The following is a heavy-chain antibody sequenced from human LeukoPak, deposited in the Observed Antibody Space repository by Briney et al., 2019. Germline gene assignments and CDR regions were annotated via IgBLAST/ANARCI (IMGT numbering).Heavy chain of an antibody. V-gene: IGHV4-34*01. CDR2: INHSGST. Sequence: SETLSLTCAVYGGSLSGYHWSWIRQPPGKGLEWIGEINHSGSTNYNPSLKSRVTISVDTSKNQFSLKLSSVTAADTAVYYCARGDIAAACPYFDYWGQGTLVTVSS. D-gene: IGHD6-13*01. CDR3: ARGDIAAACPYFDY. CDR1: GGSLSGYH. J-gene: IGHJ4*02.